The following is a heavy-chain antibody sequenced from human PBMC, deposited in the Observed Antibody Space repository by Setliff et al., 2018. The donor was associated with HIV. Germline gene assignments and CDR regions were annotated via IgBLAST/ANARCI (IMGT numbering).Heavy chain of an antibody. CDR1: GYSFTTFG. CDR2: ISGYNDNT. D-gene: IGHD2-21*02. CDR3: ARAGAVMTAHFDF. J-gene: IGHJ4*02. V-gene: IGHV1-18*01. Sequence: RASVKVSCKASGYSFTTFGITWVRQAPGQGLEWMGWISGYNDNTNYAQKYQGRVTLTTDTSTNTAYMELRRLISEDTAVYYCARAGAVMTAHFDFWGQGTLVTVSS.